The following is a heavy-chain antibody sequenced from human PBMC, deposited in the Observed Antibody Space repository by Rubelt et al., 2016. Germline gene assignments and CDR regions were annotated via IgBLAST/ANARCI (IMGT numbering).Heavy chain of an antibody. D-gene: IGHD3-10*01. CDR1: GYTFTGYY. CDR2: INPNSGGT. J-gene: IGHJ6*02. Sequence: QVQLVQSGAEVKKPGASVKVSCKASGYTFTGYYMHWVRQAPGQGLEWMGWINPNSGGTNYAQKFQGRVTMTEETSTDIAYMGLSSLRSEDTAVYYCASGGYYYYYGMDVWGQGTTVTVSS. CDR3: ASGGYYYYYGMDV. V-gene: IGHV1-2*02.